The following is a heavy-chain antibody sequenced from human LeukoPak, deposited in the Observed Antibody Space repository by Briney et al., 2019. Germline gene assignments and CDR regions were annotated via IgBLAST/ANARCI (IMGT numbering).Heavy chain of an antibody. CDR2: IYYSGST. V-gene: IGHV4-59*01. J-gene: IGHJ3*02. D-gene: IGHD3-22*01. CDR1: GGSISSYY. CDR3: AGGDDSSGWDAFDI. Sequence: SETLSLTCTVSGGSISSYYWSWIRQPPGKGLEWIGYIYYSGSTNYNPSLKSRVTISVDTSKNQFSLKLSSVTAADTAVYYCAGGDDSSGWDAFDIWGQGTMVTVSS.